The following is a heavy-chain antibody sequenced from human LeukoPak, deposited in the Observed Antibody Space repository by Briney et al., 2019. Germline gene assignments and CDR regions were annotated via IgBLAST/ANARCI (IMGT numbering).Heavy chain of an antibody. Sequence: SVKVSCKASGGTFSSYAISWVRQAPGQGLEWMGRIIPVLGIANYAQKFQGRVTITADKSTSTAYMELSSLRSEDTAVYYCARFVGATSPYYYYGMDVWGQGTTVTVSS. D-gene: IGHD1-26*01. V-gene: IGHV1-69*04. CDR3: ARFVGATSPYYYYGMDV. J-gene: IGHJ6*02. CDR1: GGTFSSYA. CDR2: IIPVLGIA.